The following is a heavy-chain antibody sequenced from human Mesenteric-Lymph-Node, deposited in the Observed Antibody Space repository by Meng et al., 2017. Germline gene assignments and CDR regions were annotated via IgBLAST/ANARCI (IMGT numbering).Heavy chain of an antibody. CDR1: GGSISSGGYY. CDR2: IYYSGST. V-gene: IGHV4-31*03. D-gene: IGHD3-10*01. Sequence: LRLSCTVSGGSISSGGYYWSWIRQHPGKGLEWIGYIYYSGSTYYNPSLKSRVTISVDTSKNQFSLKLSSVTAADTAVYYCARSHGGGYYGSGSLNAFDIWGQGTMVTVSS. CDR3: ARSHGGGYYGSGSLNAFDI. J-gene: IGHJ3*02.